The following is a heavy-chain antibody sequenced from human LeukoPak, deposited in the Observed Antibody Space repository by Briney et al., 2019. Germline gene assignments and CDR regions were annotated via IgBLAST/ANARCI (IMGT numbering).Heavy chain of an antibody. CDR2: ISSDGRTT. CDR3: ARGSGAGRMDV. D-gene: IGHD3-10*01. CDR1: GSTFSGYW. V-gene: IGHV3-74*03. J-gene: IGHJ6*02. Sequence: GGSLRLSCAASGSTFSGYWMHWVRQAPGKGLVWVSRISSDGRTTTYADSVKGRFTISRDNAKNTLNLQMDSLRAEDTAVYYCARGSGAGRMDVWGQGTTVTVSS.